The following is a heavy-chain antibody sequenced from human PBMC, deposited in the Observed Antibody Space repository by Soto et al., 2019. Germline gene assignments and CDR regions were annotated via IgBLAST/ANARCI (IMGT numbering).Heavy chain of an antibody. D-gene: IGHD2-21*02. J-gene: IGHJ2*01. Sequence: QVQLVQSGAEVKKPGSSVKVSCKASGGTFSSYAISWVRQAPGQGLEWMGGIIPIFGTANYAQKFQGRVTITADESTSTAYMALSSLRSEDTAVYYCAREGEDIVVVTASHSGYFDLWGRGSLVTVSS. CDR2: IIPIFGTA. CDR3: AREGEDIVVVTASHSGYFDL. CDR1: GGTFSSYA. V-gene: IGHV1-69*01.